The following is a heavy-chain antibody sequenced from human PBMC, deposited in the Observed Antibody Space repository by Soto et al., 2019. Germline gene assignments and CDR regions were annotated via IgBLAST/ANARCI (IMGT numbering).Heavy chain of an antibody. Sequence: SVQVSCKASGGNFSSYAISWVLQAPGQGLGWMGGIIPIFGTANYAQKFRGRVTITADESTSSAYRRRSSRRSEDTAVYSGARKFVHTVYYYCGMDAGGRGPTLTAPQ. V-gene: IGHV1-69*13. CDR1: GGNFSSYA. J-gene: IGHJ6*04. D-gene: IGHD2-2*02. CDR3: ARKFVHTVYYYCGMDA. CDR2: IIPIFGTA.